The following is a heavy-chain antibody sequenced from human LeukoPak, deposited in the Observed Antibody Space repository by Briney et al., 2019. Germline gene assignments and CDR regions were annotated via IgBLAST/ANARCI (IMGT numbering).Heavy chain of an antibody. Sequence: GGSLRLSCAASGFTFSNAWMSWVRQAPGKGLEWVGRIKSKTDGGTTDYAAPVKGRFTISRDDSKNTLYLQMNSLKTEDTAVYYRTTPAEATMVRGVIIGRFAYWGQGTLVTVSP. V-gene: IGHV3-15*01. D-gene: IGHD3-10*01. J-gene: IGHJ4*02. CDR1: GFTFSNAW. CDR3: TTPAEATMVRGVIIGRFAY. CDR2: IKSKTDGGTT.